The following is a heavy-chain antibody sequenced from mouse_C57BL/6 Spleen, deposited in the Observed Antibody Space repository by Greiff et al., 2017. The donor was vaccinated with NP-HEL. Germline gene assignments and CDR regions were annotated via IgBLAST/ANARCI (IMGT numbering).Heavy chain of an antibody. D-gene: IGHD1-1*01. V-gene: IGHV10-3*01. Sequence: EVQLVESGGGLVQPKGSLKLSCAASGFTFTTYAMPWVRQAPGKGLEWVARIRSKSSNYATYYDVSVKDRFTISRADSQTILYLQMHNLKTAATTVYYCVGCVGVAVHWYFDVWGTGTTVTVSS. CDR2: IRSKSSNYAT. CDR3: VGCVGVAVHWYFDV. CDR1: GFTFTTYA. J-gene: IGHJ1*03.